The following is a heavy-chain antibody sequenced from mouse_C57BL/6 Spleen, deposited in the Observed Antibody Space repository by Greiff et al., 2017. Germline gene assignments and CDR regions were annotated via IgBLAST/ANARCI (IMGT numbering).Heavy chain of an antibody. CDR1: GYAFTNYL. CDR3: ARSRDCYFDV. CDR2: INPGSGGT. Sequence: VQLQQSGAELVRPGTSVKVSCKASGYAFTNYLIEWVKQRPGQGLEWIGVINPGSGGTNYNEKFKGKATLTADKSSSTAYMQLSSLTSEDSAVYICARSRDCYFDVWGTGTTVTVSS. J-gene: IGHJ1*03. V-gene: IGHV1-54*01.